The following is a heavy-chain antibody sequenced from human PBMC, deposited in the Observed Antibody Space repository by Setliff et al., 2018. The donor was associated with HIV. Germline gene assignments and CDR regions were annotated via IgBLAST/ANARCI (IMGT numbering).Heavy chain of an antibody. J-gene: IGHJ3*02. D-gene: IGHD6-19*01. CDR1: GFTFSGSS. V-gene: IGHV3-73*01. Sequence: PGGSLRLSCVASGFTFSGSSMHWVRQASGKGLEWVGRIRNKANNYATAYAASVKGRFTISRDDSKNTAYLQMNSLKIEDTAVYYCTRYSSNSGDHDAFDIWGQGTMVTVSS. CDR2: IRNKANNYAT. CDR3: TRYSSNSGDHDAFDI.